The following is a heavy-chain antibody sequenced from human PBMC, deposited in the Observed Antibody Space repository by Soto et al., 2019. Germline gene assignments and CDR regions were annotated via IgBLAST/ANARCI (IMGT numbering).Heavy chain of an antibody. CDR1: GGTFRSYA. Sequence: ASVKVSCKASGGTFRSYAISWVRQAPGQGLEWMGGIIPIFGTANYSQKFQGRVTITADKSTCTAYMELSSLRSEDTAVYYCARPSIYFRDTYFPPYYYYGMDVWGQVTTVTVSS. J-gene: IGHJ6*02. D-gene: IGHD3-9*01. CDR2: IIPIFGTA. CDR3: ARPSIYFRDTYFPPYYYYGMDV. V-gene: IGHV1-69*06.